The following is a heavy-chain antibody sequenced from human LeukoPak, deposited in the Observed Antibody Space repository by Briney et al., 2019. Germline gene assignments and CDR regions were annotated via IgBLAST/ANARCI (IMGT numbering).Heavy chain of an antibody. Sequence: GGSLRLSCAASGFTFSSYGMHWVRQAPGKGLEWVAVIWYDGSNKYYADSVKGRFTISRDNSKNTLYLQMNSLRAEDTAVYYCARGMGIVATIDYWGQGTLVTVSS. CDR2: IWYDGSNK. V-gene: IGHV3-33*01. CDR1: GFTFSSYG. CDR3: ARGMGIVATIDY. J-gene: IGHJ4*02. D-gene: IGHD5-12*01.